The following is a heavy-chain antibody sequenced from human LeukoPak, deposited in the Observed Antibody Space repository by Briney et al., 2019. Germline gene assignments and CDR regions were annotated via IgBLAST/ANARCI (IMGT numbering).Heavy chain of an antibody. V-gene: IGHV3-11*01. CDR3: ARDPGQVVAANYYFDY. D-gene: IGHD2-15*01. Sequence: GGSLRLSCAASGFTFSDYYMSWIRQAPGKGLEWVSYISSSGSTIYYADSVKGRFTISRDNAKNSLYLQMNSLRAEDTAVYCCARDPGQVVAANYYFDYWGQGTLVTVSS. J-gene: IGHJ4*02. CDR1: GFTFSDYY. CDR2: ISSSGSTI.